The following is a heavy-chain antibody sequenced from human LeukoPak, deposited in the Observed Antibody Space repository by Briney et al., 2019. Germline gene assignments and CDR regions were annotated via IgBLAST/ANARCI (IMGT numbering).Heavy chain of an antibody. CDR1: GLAFSDYL. Sequence: PGASLRLSCAASGLAFSDYLMSWVRQAPGKGLEWVSAISGSGGSTYYADSVKGRFTISRDNSKNTLYLQMNSLRAEDTAVYYCAKDSFMVRGVPDYWGQGTLVTVSS. CDR3: AKDSFMVRGVPDY. V-gene: IGHV3-23*01. J-gene: IGHJ4*02. CDR2: ISGSGGST. D-gene: IGHD3-10*01.